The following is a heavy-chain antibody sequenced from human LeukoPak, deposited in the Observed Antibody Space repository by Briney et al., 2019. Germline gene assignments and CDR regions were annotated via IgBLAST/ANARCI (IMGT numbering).Heavy chain of an antibody. V-gene: IGHV3-30-3*01. J-gene: IGHJ4*02. CDR2: ISDDGSNE. D-gene: IGHD5-18*01. CDR1: GFTFSSYN. Sequence: GGSLRLSCAASGFTFSSYNMHWVRQAPGTGLEWVALISDDGSNEYYADSVKGRSTISRDNSKNTLYLQVNNLRAEDTAVYYCAKDSGYNYGHGLHYWGQGALVTVSS. CDR3: AKDSGYNYGHGLHY.